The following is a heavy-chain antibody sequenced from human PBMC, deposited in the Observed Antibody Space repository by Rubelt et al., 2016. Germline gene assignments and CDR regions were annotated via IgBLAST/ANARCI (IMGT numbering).Heavy chain of an antibody. CDR2: INHSGST. V-gene: IGHV4-34*01. CDR1: GGSFSGYY. J-gene: IGHJ6*02. Sequence: QVQLQQWGAGLLKPSETLSLTCAVYGGSFSGYYWSWIRQPPGKGLEWIGEINHSGSTNYNPSLKSRVTISVDTSKNQFSLKLSSVTAADTAVYYCARLRRYYYYDGMDVWGQGTTVTVSS. CDR3: ARLRRYYYYDGMDV.